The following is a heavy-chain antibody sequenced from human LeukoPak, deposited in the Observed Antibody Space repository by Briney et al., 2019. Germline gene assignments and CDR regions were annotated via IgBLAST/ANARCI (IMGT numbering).Heavy chain of an antibody. V-gene: IGHV4-59*08. Sequence: SETLSLTCTVSGGSISSYYWSWVRQPPGKGLEWIGYIYYSGSTDYNPSLKSRVTISVDTSKNQFSLKLSSVTAADTAVYYCARHDDYGRASDIWGQGTMVTVSS. CDR3: ARHDDYGRASDI. D-gene: IGHD4-17*01. CDR1: GGSISSYY. CDR2: IYYSGST. J-gene: IGHJ3*02.